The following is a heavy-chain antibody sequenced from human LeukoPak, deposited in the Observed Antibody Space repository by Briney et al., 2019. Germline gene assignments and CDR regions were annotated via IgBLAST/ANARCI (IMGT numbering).Heavy chain of an antibody. CDR1: GFTFSSYA. CDR3: AEDPSIRSTANYFDY. D-gene: IGHD2-21*02. CDR2: ISGSGGST. Sequence: GGSLRLSCAASGFTFSSYAMSWVRQAPGKGLEWVSAISGSGGSTYYADSVKGRFTISRDNSKNTLYLQMNSLRAEDTAVYYCAEDPSIRSTANYFDYWGQGTLVTVSS. V-gene: IGHV3-23*01. J-gene: IGHJ4*02.